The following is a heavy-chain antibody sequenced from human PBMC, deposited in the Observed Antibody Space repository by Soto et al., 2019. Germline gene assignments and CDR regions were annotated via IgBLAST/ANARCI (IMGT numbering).Heavy chain of an antibody. Sequence: WMRQMPGKGPEWMGIIYPGDSDTKYNPSFQGQVTISADKSITTTYLQLSSRKASDTAIYYCAASIFYYGMDVWGQGTTVTSP. V-gene: IGHV5-51*01. J-gene: IGHJ6*02. CDR2: IYPGDSDT. CDR3: AASIFYYGMDV.